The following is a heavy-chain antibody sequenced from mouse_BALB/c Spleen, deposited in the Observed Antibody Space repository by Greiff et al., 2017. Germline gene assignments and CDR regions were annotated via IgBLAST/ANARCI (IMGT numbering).Heavy chain of an antibody. D-gene: IGHD4-1*02. CDR1: GFTFSSYT. V-gene: IGHV5-6-4*01. CDR3: TRSTGTRYFDV. J-gene: IGHJ1*01. CDR2: ISSGGSYT. Sequence: EVHLVESGGGLVKPGGSLKLSCAASGFTFSSYTMSWVRQTPEKRLEWVATISSGGSYTYYPDSVKGRFTISRDNAKNTLYLQMSSLKSEDTAMYYCTRSTGTRYFDVWGAGTTVTVSS.